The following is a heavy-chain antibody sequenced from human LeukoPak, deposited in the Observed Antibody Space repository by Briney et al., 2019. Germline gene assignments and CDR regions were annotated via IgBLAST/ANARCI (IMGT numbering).Heavy chain of an antibody. CDR2: IYYSGST. CDR3: ARDTYYYDSSGYPVGYFDY. CDR1: GGSISSYY. Sequence: KPSETLSLTCTVSGGSISSYYWSWIRQPPGKGLEWIGYIYYSGSTNYNPSLKSRVTISVDTSKNRFSLRLSSVTAADTAVYYCARDTYYYDSSGYPVGYFDYWGQGTLVTVSS. D-gene: IGHD3-22*01. J-gene: IGHJ4*02. V-gene: IGHV4-59*01.